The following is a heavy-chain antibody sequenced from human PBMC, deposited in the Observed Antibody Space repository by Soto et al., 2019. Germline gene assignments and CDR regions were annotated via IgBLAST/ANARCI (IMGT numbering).Heavy chain of an antibody. V-gene: IGHV1-69*01. CDR2: IIPIFGTP. CDR3: ARDRDDYGSGNYYNRIDF. J-gene: IGHJ4*02. CDR1: GGIFSTYA. Sequence: QVQLVQSGAEVQKPGSSVQVSCTASGGIFSTYAISWLRQAPGQGLEWMGGIIPIFGTPNYAQRFQGRVTSTADEATSTAYMELSRLRSEDTAVYYCARDRDDYGSGNYYNRIDFWGQGTLVTVSS. D-gene: IGHD3-10*01.